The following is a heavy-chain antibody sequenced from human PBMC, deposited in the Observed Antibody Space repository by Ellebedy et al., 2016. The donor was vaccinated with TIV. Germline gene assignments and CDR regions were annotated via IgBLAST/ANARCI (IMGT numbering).Heavy chain of an antibody. J-gene: IGHJ4*02. Sequence: KVSCKGSGYSFTSNWIGWVRQMPGKGLEWMGMIYPGNSDTRYSPSFQGQVTISADKSISTAYLQWSSLKASDTAMYYCAASRLGVYDYYYWGQGTLVTVSS. D-gene: IGHD5/OR15-5a*01. CDR1: GYSFTSNW. CDR2: IYPGNSDT. V-gene: IGHV5-51*01. CDR3: AASRLGVYDYYY.